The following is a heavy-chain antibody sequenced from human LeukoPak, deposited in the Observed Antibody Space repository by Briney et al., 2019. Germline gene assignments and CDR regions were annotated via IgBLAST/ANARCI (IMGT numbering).Heavy chain of an antibody. CDR3: ARDPDCSSTSCLDAFDI. J-gene: IGHJ3*02. D-gene: IGHD2-2*01. Sequence: SVKVSCKASGGTFSSYAISWVRQAPGQGLEWMGGTLPIFGTAKHAQKFQGRVTITAEKSTSTAYMELSSLRAEDTAVYYCARDPDCSSTSCLDAFDIWGQGTMVTVSS. CDR1: GGTFSSYA. CDR2: TLPIFGTA. V-gene: IGHV1-69*06.